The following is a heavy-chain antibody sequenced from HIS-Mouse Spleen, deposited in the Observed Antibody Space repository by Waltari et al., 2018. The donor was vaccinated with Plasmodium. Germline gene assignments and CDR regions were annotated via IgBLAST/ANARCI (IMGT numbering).Heavy chain of an antibody. CDR1: GFTVSSYW. J-gene: IGHJ2*01. CDR2: IKQDGSEK. CDR3: ASSWYWYFDL. D-gene: IGHD6-13*01. Sequence: VQLVESGGGLVQLGRSLRLSCAASGFTVSSYWMSWVRQAPGKGLEWVANIKQDGSEKYYVDSVKGRFTISRDNAKNSLYLQMNSLRAEDTAVYYCASSWYWYFDLWGRGTLVTVSS. V-gene: IGHV3-7*01.